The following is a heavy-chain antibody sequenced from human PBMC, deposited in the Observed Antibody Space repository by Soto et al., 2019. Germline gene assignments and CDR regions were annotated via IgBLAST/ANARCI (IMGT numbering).Heavy chain of an antibody. Sequence: QVQLQESGPGLVKPSQTLSLTCTVSGGSVSSVDHYWTWIRQPPGQGLEWIGYIDYSGRTYYNPSRKSRTTISVDTSNNQCSLKLTSVTAADTAVYYCANYNYVWGSFHPPRFDYWGQGTLVNVSP. D-gene: IGHD3-16*01. CDR1: GGSVSSVDHY. V-gene: IGHV4-30-4*01. CDR3: ANYNYVWGSFHPPRFDY. CDR2: IDYSGRT. J-gene: IGHJ4*02.